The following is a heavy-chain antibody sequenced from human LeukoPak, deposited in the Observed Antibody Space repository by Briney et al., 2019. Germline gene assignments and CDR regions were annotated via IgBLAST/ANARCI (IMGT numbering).Heavy chain of an antibody. V-gene: IGHV1-2*02. CDR3: ARDVSSSWYDGGDY. Sequence: ASVKVSCKASGYTFSGYYMHWVRQAPGQGLEWMGWINPNSGGTNYAQKFQGRVTMTRDMSTSTVYMELSSLRSEDTAVYYCARDVSSSWYDGGDYWGQGTLVTVSS. D-gene: IGHD6-13*01. CDR2: INPNSGGT. J-gene: IGHJ4*02. CDR1: GYTFSGYY.